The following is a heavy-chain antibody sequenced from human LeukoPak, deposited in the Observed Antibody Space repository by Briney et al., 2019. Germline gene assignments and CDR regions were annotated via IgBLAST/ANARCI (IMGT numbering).Heavy chain of an antibody. CDR3: AHSSLREGYCSGGSCYSEGWGSLDY. V-gene: IGHV2-5*01. Sequence: ESGPTLVNPTQTLTLTCTFSGFSLSTSGVGVGWIRQPPGKALEWLALIYWNDDKRYSPSLKSRLTITKDTSKNQVVLTMTNMDPVDTATYYCAHSSLREGYCSGGSCYSEGWGSLDYWGQGTLVTVSS. D-gene: IGHD2-15*01. CDR2: IYWNDDK. J-gene: IGHJ4*02. CDR1: GFSLSTSGVG.